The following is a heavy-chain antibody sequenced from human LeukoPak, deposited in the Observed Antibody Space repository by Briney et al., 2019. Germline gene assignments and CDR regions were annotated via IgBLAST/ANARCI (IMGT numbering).Heavy chain of an antibody. Sequence: ASVKVSCKASGYTFTSFGISWVRQAPGQGLEWMGWIGAYNGNTKYGQKLQGRVTMTTDTSTSTAYMELRSLRSDDAAVYYCARLRFLEWFFHFDPWGQGALVTVSS. CDR2: IGAYNGNT. D-gene: IGHD3-3*01. J-gene: IGHJ5*02. CDR3: ARLRFLEWFFHFDP. V-gene: IGHV1-18*01. CDR1: GYTFTSFG.